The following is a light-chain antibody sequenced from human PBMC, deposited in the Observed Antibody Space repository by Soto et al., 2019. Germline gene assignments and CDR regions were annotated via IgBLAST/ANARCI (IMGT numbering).Light chain of an antibody. CDR2: GAS. CDR3: QQYNSGPPIT. Sequence: EVEMTQSPATLSASVGERATLSCRASESVSSYLAWYQQTPGQAPKLVIYGASTRDTGIPARFSGGGSGTEFTLTISSLQSEDFAVYYCQQYNSGPPITFGQGTRLEI. V-gene: IGKV3-15*01. CDR1: ESVSSY. J-gene: IGKJ5*01.